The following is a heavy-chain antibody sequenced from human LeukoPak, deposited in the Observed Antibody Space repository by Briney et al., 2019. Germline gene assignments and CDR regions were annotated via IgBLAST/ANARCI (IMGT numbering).Heavy chain of an antibody. Sequence: GASVKVSCKASGYTFTSYGISWVRQAPGQGLEWMGWISAYNGNTNYAQKFQGRVTMTRDTSISTAYMELSRLRSDDTAVYYCARLRKNWFDPWGQGTLVTVSS. CDR3: ARLRKNWFDP. CDR2: ISAYNGNT. D-gene: IGHD3-3*01. V-gene: IGHV1-18*01. CDR1: GYTFTSYG. J-gene: IGHJ5*02.